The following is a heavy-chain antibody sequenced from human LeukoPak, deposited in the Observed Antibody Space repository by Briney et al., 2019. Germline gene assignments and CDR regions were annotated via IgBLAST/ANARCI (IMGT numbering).Heavy chain of an antibody. CDR2: IKSKTDGGTT. CDR1: GFAFSSYN. D-gene: IGHD3-10*01. J-gene: IGHJ4*02. Sequence: PGGSLRLSCAASGFAFSSYNMNWVRQAPGKGLEWVGRIKSKTDGGTTDYAAPVKGRFTISRDDSKNTLYLQMNSLRTEDTAVYYCTIDFGGSDDCWGQGTLVTVSS. CDR3: TIDFGGSDDC. V-gene: IGHV3-15*07.